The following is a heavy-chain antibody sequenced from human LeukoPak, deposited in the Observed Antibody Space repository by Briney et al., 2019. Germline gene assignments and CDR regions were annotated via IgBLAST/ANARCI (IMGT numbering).Heavy chain of an antibody. D-gene: IGHD3-22*01. CDR3: AKSAYDSSGYYY. V-gene: IGHV3-30*18. J-gene: IGHJ4*02. CDR2: ISYDGSNK. CDR1: GFTFSSYG. Sequence: GSLRLSCAASGFTFSSYGLHWVRQAPGKGLEWVAVISYDGSNKYYADSVKGRFTISRDNSKNTLYLQMNSLRAEDTAMYYCAKSAYDSSGYYYWGQGTLVTVSS.